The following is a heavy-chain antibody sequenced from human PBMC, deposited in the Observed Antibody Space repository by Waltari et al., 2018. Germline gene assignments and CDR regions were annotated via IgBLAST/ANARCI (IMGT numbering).Heavy chain of an antibody. CDR1: GYSISSGYY. V-gene: IGHV4-38-2*01. Sequence: QVQLQESGPGLVKPSETLSLTCAVSGYSISSGYYWGWIRQPPGKGLEWIGSIYHSGSTYYNPSLKSRVTISVDTSKNQFSLKLSSVTAADTAVYYCARSRGKAAAGLFDYWGQGTLVTVSS. D-gene: IGHD6-13*01. CDR3: ARSRGKAAAGLFDY. J-gene: IGHJ4*02. CDR2: IYHSGST.